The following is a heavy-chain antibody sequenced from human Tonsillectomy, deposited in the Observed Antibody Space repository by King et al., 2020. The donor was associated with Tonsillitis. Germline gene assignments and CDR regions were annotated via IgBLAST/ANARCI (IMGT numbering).Heavy chain of an antibody. J-gene: IGHJ4*02. CDR2: MNPKNGVT. CDR3: TTVRKVVPAAIPGFDY. D-gene: IGHD2-2*01. V-gene: IGHV1-2*02. Sequence: VQLVESGTEVKKPGASVKVSCKASEYTFTGYYLHWVRQAPGQGPEWMGWMNPKNGVTNYSPKFQGRVTMTRDTSISTAYMELSSLRSDDTAVYFCTTVRKVVPAAIPGFDYWGQGTLVTVSS. CDR1: EYTFTGYY.